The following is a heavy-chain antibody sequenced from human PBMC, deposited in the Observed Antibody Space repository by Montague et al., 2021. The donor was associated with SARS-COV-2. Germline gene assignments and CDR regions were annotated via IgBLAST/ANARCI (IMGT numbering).Heavy chain of an antibody. Sequence: SLRLSCAASGFTFSSYAMHWVRQAPGKGLEWVAFISYDGSYKYYADSVKGRFTISRDNAKNTLYLQMNSLRAEDTAVYYCAREPLLLGLLEFLDYWGQGTLVTVSS. J-gene: IGHJ4*02. CDR3: AREPLLLGLLEFLDY. CDR1: GFTFSSYA. D-gene: IGHD3-3*01. CDR2: ISYDGSYK. V-gene: IGHV3-30*04.